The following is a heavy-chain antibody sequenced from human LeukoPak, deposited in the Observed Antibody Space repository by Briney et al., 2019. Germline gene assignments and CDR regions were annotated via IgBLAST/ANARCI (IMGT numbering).Heavy chain of an antibody. V-gene: IGHV1-18*01. D-gene: IGHD3-10*01. CDR3: ARDPCITMVRGVIKRARYNWFDP. CDR1: GYTFTSYG. J-gene: IGHJ5*02. Sequence: ASVKVSCKASGYTFTSYGISWVRQAPGQGLEWMGWISAYNGNTNYAQKLQGRVTMTTDTSTSTAYMELRSLRSDDTAVYYCARDPCITMVRGVIKRARYNWFDPWGQGTLVTVSS. CDR2: ISAYNGNT.